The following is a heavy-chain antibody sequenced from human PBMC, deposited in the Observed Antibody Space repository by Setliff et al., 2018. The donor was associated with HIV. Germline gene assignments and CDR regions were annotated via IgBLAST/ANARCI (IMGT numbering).Heavy chain of an antibody. J-gene: IGHJ3*02. CDR1: GYTFTGYF. D-gene: IGHD3-9*01. V-gene: IGHV1-2*06. CDR3: AREYDVLTGYYISAFDI. Sequence: ASVKVSCKASGYTFTGYFIHWVRQAPGQGLEWMGRINPNTGDTNYAQKFQDRVTMTRDTSINTAYMELSRLRSDDAAVYYCAREYDVLTGYYISAFDIWGQGTMVTVSS. CDR2: INPNTGDT.